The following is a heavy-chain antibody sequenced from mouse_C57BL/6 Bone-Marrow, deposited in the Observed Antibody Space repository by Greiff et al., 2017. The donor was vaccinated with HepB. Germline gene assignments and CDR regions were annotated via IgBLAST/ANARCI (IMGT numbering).Heavy chain of an antibody. J-gene: IGHJ4*01. CDR3: ARRADYADYAMDY. CDR1: GFTFSDYY. D-gene: IGHD2-4*01. V-gene: IGHV5-12*01. Sequence: EVKLMESGGGLVQPGGSLKLSCAASGFTFSDYYMYWVRQTPEKRLEWVAYISNGGGSTYYPDTVKGRFTISRDNAKNTLYLQMSRLKSEDTAMYYCARRADYADYAMDYWGQGTSVTVSS. CDR2: ISNGGGST.